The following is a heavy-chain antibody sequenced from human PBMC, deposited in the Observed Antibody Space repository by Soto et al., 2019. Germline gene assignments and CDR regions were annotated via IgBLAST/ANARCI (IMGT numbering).Heavy chain of an antibody. CDR2: MNPNSGNT. D-gene: IGHD1-20*01. V-gene: IGHV1-8*01. CDR3: ARWRNWKGVDY. CDR1: GYTFTSYD. Sequence: QVQLVQSGAEVKKPGASVKVSCKASGYTFTSYDINWVRQATGHGLEWRGWMNPNSGNTGCAQKFQGRVTMTRNTSISTAYMELSSLRSANTAVCYYARWRNWKGVDYWGQGTCVSVSS. J-gene: IGHJ4*02.